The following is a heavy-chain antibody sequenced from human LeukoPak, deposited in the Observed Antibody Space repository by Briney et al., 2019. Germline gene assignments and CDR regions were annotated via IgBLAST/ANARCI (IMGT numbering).Heavy chain of an antibody. CDR2: ISSSGSTI. CDR3: VRDWGGGSCY. Sequence: PGGSLRLSCAASGFTFSTYSMNWVRQAPGEGLEWISYISSSGSTIYYADSVKGRFTISRDNAKNSLYLQMNRLRTEDTAVYYCVRDWGGGSCYWGQGTLVTVSS. V-gene: IGHV3-48*01. CDR1: GFTFSTYS. J-gene: IGHJ4*02. D-gene: IGHD2-15*01.